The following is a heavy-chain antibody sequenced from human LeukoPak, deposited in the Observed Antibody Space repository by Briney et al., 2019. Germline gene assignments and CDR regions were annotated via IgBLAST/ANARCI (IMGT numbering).Heavy chain of an antibody. J-gene: IGHJ4*02. V-gene: IGHV1-18*01. CDR2: ISAYNGNT. Sequence: PGGSLRLSCAASGFTFTSYGISWVRQAPGQGLEWMGWISAYNGNTNYAQKLQGRVTMTTDTSTSTAYMELRSLRSDDTAVYYCARNYGDYHHLDYWGQGTLVTVSS. D-gene: IGHD4-17*01. CDR3: ARNYGDYHHLDY. CDR1: GFTFTSYG.